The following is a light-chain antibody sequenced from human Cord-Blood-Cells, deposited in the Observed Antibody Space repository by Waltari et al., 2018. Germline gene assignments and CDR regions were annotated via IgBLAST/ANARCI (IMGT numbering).Light chain of an antibody. CDR3: QAWDSSTASYV. Sequence: SYELTQPPSVSVSPGQTARIPCSGDKLGDKYACWYQQKPGQSPVLVIYQDSKRPSGIPERFSGSNSGNTATLTISGTQAMDEADYYCQAWDSSTASYVFGTGTKVTVL. CDR1: KLGDKY. V-gene: IGLV3-1*01. CDR2: QDS. J-gene: IGLJ1*01.